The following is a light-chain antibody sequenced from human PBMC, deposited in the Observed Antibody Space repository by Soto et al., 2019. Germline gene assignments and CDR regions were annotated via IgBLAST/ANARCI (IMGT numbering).Light chain of an antibody. CDR2: GAS. Sequence: EIVMTQSPATLSVSPGERATLSCRASQSVSSNLAWYQQKPGQAPRLLMYGASTRATGIPARFSGSGSGTEFTLTISGLQSEDFTVYYCQQYNDWPFTFGGGTKVEIK. J-gene: IGKJ4*01. CDR1: QSVSSN. V-gene: IGKV3-15*01. CDR3: QQYNDWPFT.